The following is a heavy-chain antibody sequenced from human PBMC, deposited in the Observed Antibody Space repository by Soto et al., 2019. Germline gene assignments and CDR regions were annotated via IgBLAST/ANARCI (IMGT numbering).Heavy chain of an antibody. J-gene: IGHJ6*02. CDR1: GFTFSSYA. V-gene: IGHV3-30-3*01. D-gene: IGHD3-22*01. Sequence: QVQLVESGGGVVQPGRSLRLSCAASGFTFSSYAMHWVRQAPGKGLEWVAVISYDGSNKYYADSVKGRFTISRDNSKNTLYLQMNSLRAEDTAVYYCARDDSPYYYDGMDVWGQGTTVTVSS. CDR2: ISYDGSNK. CDR3: ARDDSPYYYDGMDV.